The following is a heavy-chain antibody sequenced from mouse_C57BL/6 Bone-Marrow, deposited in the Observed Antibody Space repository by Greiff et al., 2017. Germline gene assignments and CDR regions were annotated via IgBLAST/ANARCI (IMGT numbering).Heavy chain of an antibody. CDR2: IDPENGDT. CDR1: GFNIKDDY. J-gene: IGHJ3*01. Sequence: VQLQQSGAELVRPGASVKLSCTASGFNIKDDYMHWVKQRPEQGLEWIGWIDPENGDTEYASKFQGKATITEDTTSNTAYLQLSSRTTEDTAGYYCTIGCAYWGQGTLVTVSA. V-gene: IGHV14-4*01. CDR3: TIGCAY.